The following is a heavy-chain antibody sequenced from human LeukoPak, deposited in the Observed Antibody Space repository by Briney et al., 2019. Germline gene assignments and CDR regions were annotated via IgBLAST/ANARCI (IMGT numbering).Heavy chain of an antibody. J-gene: IGHJ3*02. CDR1: GYTFTGYY. CDR2: INPNSGGT. D-gene: IGHD2-2*01. V-gene: IGHV1-2*02. CDR3: ARGCSSTSCRDAFDI. Sequence: ASVKVSCKASGYTFTGYYMHWVRQAPGQGLEWMGWINPNSGGTNYAQKFQGRVTMTRDTSISTAYMELSRLRSDDTAVYYCARGCSSTSCRDAFDIWGQGTMATVSS.